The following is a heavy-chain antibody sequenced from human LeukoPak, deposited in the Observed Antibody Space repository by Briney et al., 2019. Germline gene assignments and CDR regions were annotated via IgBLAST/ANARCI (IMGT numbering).Heavy chain of an antibody. CDR1: GCTFSSYA. CDR3: AKDYSSGWYDY. CDR2: ISGSGGST. V-gene: IGHV3-23*01. D-gene: IGHD6-19*01. Sequence: GGSLGLSCAASGCTFSSYAMSWVRQAPGKGLEWVSAISGSGGSTYYADSVKGRFTISRDNSKNTLYLQMNSLRAEDTAVYYCAKDYSSGWYDYWGQGTLVTVSS. J-gene: IGHJ4*02.